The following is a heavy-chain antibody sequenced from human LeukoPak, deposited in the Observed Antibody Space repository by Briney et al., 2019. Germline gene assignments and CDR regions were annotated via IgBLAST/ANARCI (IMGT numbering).Heavy chain of an antibody. D-gene: IGHD2-8*01. CDR1: GYSFTSYW. J-gene: IGHJ1*01. CDR3: ARTSMLEYFQH. V-gene: IGHV5-51*01. CDR2: IYPGDSDT. Sequence: GESLKISCKGSGYSFTSYWIGWVRQMPGKGLEWMGTIYPGDSDTKYSPSFQGQVTISADKSISTAYLQWSSLKASDTAMYYCARTSMLEYFQHWGQGTLVTVSS.